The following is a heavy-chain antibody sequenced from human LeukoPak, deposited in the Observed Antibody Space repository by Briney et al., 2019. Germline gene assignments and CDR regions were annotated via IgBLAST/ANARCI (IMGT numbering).Heavy chain of an antibody. Sequence: SETLSLTCTVSGGSISSSSYYWGWIRQPPGKGLEWIGSIYYSGSTYYNPSLKSRVTILVDTSKNQFSLKLSSVTAADTAVYYCARGAPGYGGKLGSFDYWGQGTLVTVSS. D-gene: IGHD4-23*01. V-gene: IGHV4-39*07. CDR2: IYYSGST. CDR3: ARGAPGYGGKLGSFDY. CDR1: GGSISSSSYY. J-gene: IGHJ4*02.